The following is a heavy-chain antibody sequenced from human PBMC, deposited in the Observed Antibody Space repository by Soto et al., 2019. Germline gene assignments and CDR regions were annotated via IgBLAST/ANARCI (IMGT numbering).Heavy chain of an antibody. CDR1: GFTVSSNY. J-gene: IGHJ5*02. CDR3: ARVNYDFWSGYYSLSWFDP. D-gene: IGHD3-3*01. CDR2: IYSGGST. Sequence: PGGSLRLSCAASGFTVSSNYMSWVRQAPGRGLEWVSVIYSGGSTYYADSVKGRFTISRDNSKNTLYLQMNSLRAEDTAAYYCARVNYDFWSGYYSLSWFDPWGQGTLVTVSS. V-gene: IGHV3-53*01.